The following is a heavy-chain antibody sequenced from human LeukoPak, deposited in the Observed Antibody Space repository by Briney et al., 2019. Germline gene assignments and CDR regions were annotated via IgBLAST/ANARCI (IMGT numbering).Heavy chain of an antibody. V-gene: IGHV3-20*04. Sequence: GGSLRLSCAASGFTFSSYAMSWVRQAPGKGLEWVSGINWNGGSTGYADSVKGRFTISRDNAKNSLYLQMNSLRAEDTALYYCARGGLVAFFIDYWGQGTLVTVSS. CDR2: INWNGGST. D-gene: IGHD2-15*01. CDR3: ARGGLVAFFIDY. CDR1: GFTFSSYA. J-gene: IGHJ4*02.